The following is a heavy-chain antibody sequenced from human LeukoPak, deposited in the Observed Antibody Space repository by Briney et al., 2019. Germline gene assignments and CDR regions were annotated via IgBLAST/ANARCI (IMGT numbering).Heavy chain of an antibody. CDR2: IYSGGTT. D-gene: IGHD4-17*01. Sequence: GGSLRLSCVVSGFTVTSNCMSWVRQAPGKGLEWVSVIYSGGTTNYADSVKGRFTVYRDNSKNTLHLQMNTLRAEDTAVYYCASKLTSGYWGQGTLVTVSS. J-gene: IGHJ4*02. CDR1: GFTVTSNC. V-gene: IGHV3-66*01. CDR3: ASKLTSGY.